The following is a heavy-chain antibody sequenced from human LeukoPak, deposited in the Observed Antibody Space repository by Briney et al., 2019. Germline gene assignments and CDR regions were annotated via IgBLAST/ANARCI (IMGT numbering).Heavy chain of an antibody. J-gene: IGHJ4*02. D-gene: IGHD2-2*01. CDR3: AHRKATSWAHDY. CDR1: GFTVSSSY. V-gene: IGHV3-53*01. Sequence: GGSLRLSCAASGFTVSSSYMSWVRQAPGKGLEWVSVIYSGGSGSTYYADSVKGRFTISRDNSKDTLNLQMNSLRAEDTAVYYCAHRKATSWAHDYWGQGTLVTVSS. CDR2: IYSGGSGST.